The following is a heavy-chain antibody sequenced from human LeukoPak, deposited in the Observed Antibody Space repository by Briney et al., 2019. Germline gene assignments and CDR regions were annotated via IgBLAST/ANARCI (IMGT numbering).Heavy chain of an antibody. CDR3: AKVFDEWPNGYFDY. J-gene: IGHJ4*02. CDR1: GFSVSSNY. Sequence: SGGSLRLSCAASGFSVSSNYVSWVRQAPGKGLDWVSIIHSGGSTYYADSVKGRFTISRDNSKNTLYLQMNSLRAEDTAVYYCAKVFDEWPNGYFDYWGQGTLVTVSS. CDR2: IHSGGST. V-gene: IGHV3-53*01. D-gene: IGHD3-3*01.